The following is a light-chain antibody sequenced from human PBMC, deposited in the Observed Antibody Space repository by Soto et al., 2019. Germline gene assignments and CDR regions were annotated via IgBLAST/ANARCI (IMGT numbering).Light chain of an antibody. V-gene: IGKV3-20*01. Sequence: VLPRSRGNLSLSPGEGATLSCRASRSVSSSYLAWYQQKPGQAPRLLIYGASSRATGIPDRFSGSGSGTDFTLTISRLEPEDLAVYYCQQYGSSPRPWMFGQGTKVDIK. CDR3: QQYGSSPRPWM. CDR1: RSVSSSY. J-gene: IGKJ1*01. CDR2: GAS.